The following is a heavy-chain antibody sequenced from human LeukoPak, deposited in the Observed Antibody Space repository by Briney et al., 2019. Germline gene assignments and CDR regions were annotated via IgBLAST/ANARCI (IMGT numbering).Heavy chain of an antibody. Sequence: ASVKVSCKASGYTFTSYGISWVRQAPGQGLEWMGWISAYNGNTNYAQKFQGRVTMTRDTSTSTVYMELSSLRSEDTAVYYCARDSRGIAAAGFVDYWGQGTLVTVSS. CDR3: ARDSRGIAAAGFVDY. CDR1: GYTFTSYG. V-gene: IGHV1-18*01. J-gene: IGHJ4*02. D-gene: IGHD6-13*01. CDR2: ISAYNGNT.